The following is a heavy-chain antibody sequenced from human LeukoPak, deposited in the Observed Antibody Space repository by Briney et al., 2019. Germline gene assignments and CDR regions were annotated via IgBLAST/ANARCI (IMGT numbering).Heavy chain of an antibody. V-gene: IGHV4-30-2*01. CDR2: IYHSGST. CDR3: ARGDRGIFGEGGPFDY. D-gene: IGHD3-10*01. CDR1: GGSISSGGYS. Sequence: PSQTLSLTCAVSGGSISSGGYSWSWIRQPPGKGLEWIGYIYHSGSTYYNPSLKSRVTISVDRSKNQFSLKLSSVTAADTAVYYCARGDRGIFGEGGPFDYWGQGTLVTVSS. J-gene: IGHJ4*02.